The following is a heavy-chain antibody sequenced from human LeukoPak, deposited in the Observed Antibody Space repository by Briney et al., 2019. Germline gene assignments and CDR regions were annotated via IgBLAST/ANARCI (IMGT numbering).Heavy chain of an antibody. CDR1: GDTFGTFS. CDR2: LTPLAGTP. V-gene: IGHV1-69*06. CDR3: AKFWSGYYTD. D-gene: IGHD3-3*01. Sequence: SVKVSCKASGDTFGTFSFNWVRQAPSEGLEWLGGLTPLAGTPNYAQKFQGRLTISADKSTSTVYMELSRLTSEDTAVYFCAKFWSGYYTDWGQGTLVSVSS. J-gene: IGHJ4*02.